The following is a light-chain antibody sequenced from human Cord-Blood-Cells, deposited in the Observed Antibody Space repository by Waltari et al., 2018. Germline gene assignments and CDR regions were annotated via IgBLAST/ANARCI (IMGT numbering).Light chain of an antibody. V-gene: IGLV2-14*01. Sequence: QSALTQPASVSGSPGQSITISCTGTSSHVGGYNYVSWSQQHPCKAPKLMIYDLSSRPAWFSNRFAGSKSGNTASLTISGLQAEDEADYYFSSYTSSSTLNVFGTGTKVTVL. CDR2: DLS. J-gene: IGLJ1*01. CDR3: SSYTSSSTLNV. CDR1: SSHVGGYNY.